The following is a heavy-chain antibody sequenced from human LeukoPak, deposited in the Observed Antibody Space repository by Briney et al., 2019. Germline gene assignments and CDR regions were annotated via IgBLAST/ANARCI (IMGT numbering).Heavy chain of an antibody. Sequence: GGSLRLSCAASGFTFRSYAMNWVRQAPGKGLEWVSAISGSGGSTYYADSVKGRFTISRDNSKNTLYLQMNSLRAEDTAVYYCARAKRQWLVQVDYWGQGTLVTISS. CDR1: GFTFRSYA. D-gene: IGHD6-19*01. V-gene: IGHV3-23*01. J-gene: IGHJ4*02. CDR2: ISGSGGST. CDR3: ARAKRQWLVQVDY.